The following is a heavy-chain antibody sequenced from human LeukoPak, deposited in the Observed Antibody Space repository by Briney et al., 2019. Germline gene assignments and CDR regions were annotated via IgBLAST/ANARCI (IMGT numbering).Heavy chain of an antibody. V-gene: IGHV3-21*01. D-gene: IGHD1-1*01. CDR1: GFTFSDHD. J-gene: IGHJ4*02. CDR3: ARLGLESVDY. CDR2: ISSSSSYI. Sequence: AGGSLRLSCAASGFTFSDHDMTWVRQAPGKGLEWVSSISSSSSYIYYADSVKGRFTISRDNAKNSLYLQMNSLRAEDTAVYYCARLGLESVDYWGQGTLVTVSS.